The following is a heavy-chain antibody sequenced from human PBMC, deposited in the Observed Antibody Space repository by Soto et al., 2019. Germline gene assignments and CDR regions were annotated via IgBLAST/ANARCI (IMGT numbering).Heavy chain of an antibody. V-gene: IGHV1-69*13. J-gene: IGHJ3*02. CDR2: IIPIFGPT. CDR3: ARGRYSSSGRPRWDNAFDI. D-gene: IGHD6-6*01. CDR1: GGIFSSYG. Sequence: GASVKVSCKASGGIFSSYGISWVRQAPGQGLEWMGGIIPIFGPTNYAQKFQGRVTITAAESTSTAYMELSSLRSDDTAVYYCARGRYSSSGRPRWDNAFDIWGQGTLLTVSS.